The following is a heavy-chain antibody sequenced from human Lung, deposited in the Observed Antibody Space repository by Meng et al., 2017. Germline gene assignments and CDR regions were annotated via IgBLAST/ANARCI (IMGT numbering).Heavy chain of an antibody. CDR3: ARGPTTMAHDFDY. V-gene: IGHV4-34*01. CDR1: GGSFSDYY. J-gene: IGHJ4*02. Sequence: QVQLQQWGGGLLKPSATLSLTCVVSGGSFSDYYWSWIRQPPGKGLEWIGEINHSGSTNYNPFLESRATISVDTSKNNLSLKLSSVTAADSAVYYCARGPTTMAHDFDYWGQGTLVTVSS. D-gene: IGHD4-11*01. CDR2: INHSGST.